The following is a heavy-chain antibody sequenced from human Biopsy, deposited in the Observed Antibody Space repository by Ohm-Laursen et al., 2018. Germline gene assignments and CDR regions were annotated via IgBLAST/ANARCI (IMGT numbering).Heavy chain of an antibody. CDR1: GFTFSSHG. CDR3: LREAATGYYRTADF. V-gene: IGHV3-30*03. D-gene: IGHD3-9*01. CDR2: FSYDGINK. J-gene: IGHJ4*02. Sequence: SLRLSCADSGFTFSSHGMHWVRQAPGKGLEWVAHFSYDGINKHYADSVKGRFTISRDNSKNTLSLQMNSLRVEDTAMYYCLREAATGYYRTADFWGQGTLVTVSS.